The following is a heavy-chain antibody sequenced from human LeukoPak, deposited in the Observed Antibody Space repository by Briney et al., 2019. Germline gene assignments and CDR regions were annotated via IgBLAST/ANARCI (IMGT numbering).Heavy chain of an antibody. J-gene: IGHJ6*02. CDR2: IKCKTDGGTT. Sequence: SGGSLRLSCAASGFTFSNARVRWVRQAPGKGLEWVGCIKCKTDGGTTEYTAPVKGRYPISRDYSKNTLYLQMNSLKTDDTAVYYCTTGPFDYYGSASYLANGMDVWGQGTTVTVSS. V-gene: IGHV3-15*01. CDR3: TTGPFDYYGSASYLANGMDV. CDR1: GFTFSNAR. D-gene: IGHD3-10*01.